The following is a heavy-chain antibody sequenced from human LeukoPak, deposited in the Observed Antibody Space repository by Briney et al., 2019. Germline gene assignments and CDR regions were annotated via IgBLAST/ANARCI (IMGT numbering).Heavy chain of an antibody. CDR2: ISYDGSNK. D-gene: IGHD6-19*01. V-gene: IGHV3-30*18. CDR3: AKDSGSGWPGDYFDY. Sequence: GRSLRLSCAASGFTFSSYGMLWVRQAPGKGLEWVAVISYDGSNKYYADSVKGRFTISRDNSKNTLYLQMNSLRAEDTAVYYCAKDSGSGWPGDYFDYWGQGTLVTVSS. J-gene: IGHJ4*02. CDR1: GFTFSSYG.